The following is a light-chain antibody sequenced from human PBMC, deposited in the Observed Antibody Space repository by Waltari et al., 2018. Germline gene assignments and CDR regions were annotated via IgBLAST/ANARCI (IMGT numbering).Light chain of an antibody. CDR1: SSNIGARYD. CDR2: ANN. Sequence: QSVLTQPPSVSGAPGQRVTISCAGKSSNIGARYDVHWYQKLPGTAPKLLIYANNNRPSGVPDRFSGSKSGTSASLAITGLQAEDEADYYCQSYDISLSGVIFGGGTKLTVL. V-gene: IGLV1-40*01. CDR3: QSYDISLSGVI. J-gene: IGLJ2*01.